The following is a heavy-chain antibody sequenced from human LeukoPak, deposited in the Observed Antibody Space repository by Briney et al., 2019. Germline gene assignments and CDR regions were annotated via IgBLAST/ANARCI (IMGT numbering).Heavy chain of an antibody. CDR1: GYSFTSYW. D-gene: IGHD3-10*01. J-gene: IGHJ4*02. V-gene: IGHV5-51*01. Sequence: VESRLLQCKCSGYSFTSYWIGWVRQMTGKGLEWMGIIYPGDSDTRYSPSFQGQVTISADKSISTAYLQRSSLKASDTAMYYCARHATVRGPSAPFDYWGQGTLVTVSS. CDR3: ARHATVRGPSAPFDY. CDR2: IYPGDSDT.